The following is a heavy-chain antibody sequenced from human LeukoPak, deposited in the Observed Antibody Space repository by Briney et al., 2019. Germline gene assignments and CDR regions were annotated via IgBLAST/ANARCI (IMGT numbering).Heavy chain of an antibody. CDR1: GFTVSSNY. D-gene: IGHD1-26*01. CDR3: ASSSGPDAFDI. CDR2: IYSGGST. V-gene: IGHV3-66*02. J-gene: IGHJ3*02. Sequence: PGGSLRLSCAASGFTVSSNYMSWVRQAPGKGPEWVSVIYSGGSTYYADSVKGRFTISRDNSKNTLYLQMNSLRAEDTAVYYCASSSGPDAFDIWGQGTMVTVSS.